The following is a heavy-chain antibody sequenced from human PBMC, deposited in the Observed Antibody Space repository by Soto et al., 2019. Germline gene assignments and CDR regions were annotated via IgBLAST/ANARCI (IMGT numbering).Heavy chain of an antibody. V-gene: IGHV5-51*01. Sequence: PGESLKISCKGSGYTFTDYWIGWVRQLPGKGLEWMGIIYPGDSDTRYSPSFKGQVTITADKSTSTAYLQWNTLKASDTAMYYCASSGFAPDYYYYGMDVWGQGTTVTVSS. CDR2: IYPGDSDT. CDR3: ASSGFAPDYYYYGMDV. J-gene: IGHJ6*02. CDR1: GYTFTDYW. D-gene: IGHD3-10*01.